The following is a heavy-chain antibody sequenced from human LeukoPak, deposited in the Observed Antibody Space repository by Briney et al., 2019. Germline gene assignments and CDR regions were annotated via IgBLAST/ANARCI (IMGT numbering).Heavy chain of an antibody. Sequence: PSETLSLTRTVSGGSISSYYWSWIRQPAGKGLEWIGRIYTSGSTNYNPSLKSRVTISVDTSKNQFSLKLSSVTAADTAVYYCARIPPDCSGGSCYVRAYFDYWGREPWSPSPQ. CDR1: GGSISSYY. J-gene: IGHJ4*02. CDR3: ARIPPDCSGGSCYVRAYFDY. V-gene: IGHV4-4*07. D-gene: IGHD2-15*01. CDR2: IYTSGST.